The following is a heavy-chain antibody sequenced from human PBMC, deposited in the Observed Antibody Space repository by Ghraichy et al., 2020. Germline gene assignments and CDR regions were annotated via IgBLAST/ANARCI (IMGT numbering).Heavy chain of an antibody. V-gene: IGHV4-4*02. J-gene: IGHJ3*02. CDR2: IYHSGST. CDR3: ARVMGFSRKTYYYDSSGYFGAFDI. CDR1: GGSISSSNW. D-gene: IGHD3-22*01. Sequence: SETLSLTCAVSGGSISSSNWWSWVRQPPGKGLEWIGEIYHSGSTNYNPSLKSRVTISVDKSKNQFSLKLSSVTAADTAVYYCARVMGFSRKTYYYDSSGYFGAFDIWGQGTMVTVSS.